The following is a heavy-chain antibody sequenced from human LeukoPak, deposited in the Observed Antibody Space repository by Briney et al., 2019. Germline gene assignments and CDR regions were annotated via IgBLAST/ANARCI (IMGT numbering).Heavy chain of an antibody. D-gene: IGHD3-3*01. Sequence: PGGSLRLSCAASGFTFSGFWMHWVRQAPGKGLVWVSRVNNDGSSTIYADSVKGRFTISRDNAKNTLYLQMNSLRAEDTAVYYCAREDGVKEYYYYYYGMDVWGQGTTVTVSS. CDR3: AREDGVKEYYYYYYGMDV. CDR1: GFTFSGFW. J-gene: IGHJ6*02. V-gene: IGHV3-74*01. CDR2: VNNDGSST.